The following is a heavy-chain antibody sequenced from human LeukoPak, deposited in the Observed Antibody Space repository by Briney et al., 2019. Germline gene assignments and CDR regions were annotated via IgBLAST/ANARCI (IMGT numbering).Heavy chain of an antibody. J-gene: IGHJ4*02. Sequence: SETLSLTCAVYGGSFSGYYWSWIRQPPGKGLEWIGEINHSGSTNYNPSLKSRVTISVDTSKNQFSLKLSSVTAADTAVYYCARGPAAGHSYFDYWGQGTLVTVSS. V-gene: IGHV4-34*01. CDR2: INHSGST. CDR3: ARGPAAGHSYFDY. D-gene: IGHD6-13*01. CDR1: GGSFSGYY.